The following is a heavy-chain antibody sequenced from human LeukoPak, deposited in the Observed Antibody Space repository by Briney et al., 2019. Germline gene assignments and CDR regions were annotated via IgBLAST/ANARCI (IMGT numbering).Heavy chain of an antibody. Sequence: GGSLRLSCAASGFTLGSFGVSWVRQAPGKGLEWVSFISGTGLSTYYADSVKGRFTISRDNSRSTLFMQMNSLRVEDTAVYYCAKLMRHMMEDVYDIWGQGTMVTVSS. CDR2: ISGTGLST. CDR3: AKLMRHMMEDVYDI. V-gene: IGHV3-23*01. J-gene: IGHJ3*02. CDR1: GFTLGSFG. D-gene: IGHD2-21*01.